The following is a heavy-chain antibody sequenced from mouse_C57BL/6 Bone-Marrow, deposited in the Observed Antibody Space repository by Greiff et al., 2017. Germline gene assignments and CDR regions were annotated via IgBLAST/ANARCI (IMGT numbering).Heavy chain of an antibody. CDR1: GYSIPSGYY. J-gene: IGHJ2*01. D-gene: IGHD1-2*01. Sequence: EVKLLESGPGLVKPSQSLSLTCSVTGYSIPSGYYWNWIRQFPGNKLEWMGYISYDGSNNYNPSLKNRISITRDTSKNQFVLKLNSVTTEDTATYYCARDGYYFDYWGQGTTLTVSS. CDR2: ISYDGSN. CDR3: ARDGYYFDY. V-gene: IGHV3-6*01.